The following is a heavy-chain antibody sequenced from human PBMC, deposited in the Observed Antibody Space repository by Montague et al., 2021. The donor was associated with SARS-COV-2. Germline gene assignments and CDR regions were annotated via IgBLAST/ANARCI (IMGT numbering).Heavy chain of an antibody. CDR3: ARTEYNWNDWFDP. CDR1: GGSISSYY. D-gene: IGHD1-20*01. V-gene: IGHV4-59*13. J-gene: IGHJ5*02. CDR2: ILHSGIT. Sequence: SETLSLTCSVSGGSISSYYWSWIRQSPGKGLEWIGYILHSGITDYNPSLKGRVTISVDMSKNQFSLQLNSVTAADSAVYYCARTEYNWNDWFDPWGQGTLVTVSS.